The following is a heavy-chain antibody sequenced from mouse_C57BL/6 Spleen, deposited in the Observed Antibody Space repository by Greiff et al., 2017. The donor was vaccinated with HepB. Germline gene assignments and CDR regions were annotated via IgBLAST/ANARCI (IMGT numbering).Heavy chain of an antibody. CDR2: IDPSDSYT. Sequence: QVQLQQSGAELVRPGTSVKLSCKASGYTFTSYWMHWVKQRPGQGLEWIGVIDPSDSYTNYNQKFKGKATLTVDTSSSTAYMQLSSLTSEDSAVYYCARSSYYGSSWYFDVWGTGTTVTVSS. CDR1: GYTFTSYW. V-gene: IGHV1-59*01. J-gene: IGHJ1*03. D-gene: IGHD1-1*01. CDR3: ARSSYYGSSWYFDV.